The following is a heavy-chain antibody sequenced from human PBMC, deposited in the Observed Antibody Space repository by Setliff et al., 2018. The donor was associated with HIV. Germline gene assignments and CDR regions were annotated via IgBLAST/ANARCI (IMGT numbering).Heavy chain of an antibody. V-gene: IGHV4-38-2*02. D-gene: IGHD3-16*01. Sequence: SETLSLTCTVSGQFISDGYYWGWIQQPPGKGLEWIGSVYHSGKTYYNPSLKSRVTMSADTSKNQISLMLRSMTAADTAVYYCAKHDFGEGSCFDPWGQGSLGTVSS. J-gene: IGHJ5*02. CDR1: GQFISDGYY. CDR3: AKHDFGEGSCFDP. CDR2: VYHSGKT.